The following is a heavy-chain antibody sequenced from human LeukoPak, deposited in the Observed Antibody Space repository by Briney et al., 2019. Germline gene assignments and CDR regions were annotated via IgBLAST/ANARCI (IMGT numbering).Heavy chain of an antibody. CDR2: IIPIFGTP. CDR1: GGSSSNCA. D-gene: IGHD3-22*01. V-gene: IGHV1-69*06. CDR3: ARPRSDSGYFSDGFDV. Sequence: SVKVSCKASGGSSSNCAISWVRRAPGQGLEWMGGIIPIFGTPHYAQKFQGRVTITADTFMSTAYMELSSLKSEDTAVYYCARPRSDSGYFSDGFDVWGQGTMVTVSS. J-gene: IGHJ3*01.